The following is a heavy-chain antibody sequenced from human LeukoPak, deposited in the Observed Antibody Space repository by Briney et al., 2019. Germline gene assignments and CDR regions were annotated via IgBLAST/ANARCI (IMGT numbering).Heavy chain of an antibody. CDR3: ARDREVVTAKAQMDV. CDR2: IYIDGNT. D-gene: IGHD2-21*02. CDR1: GFSVSINH. Sequence: GGSLRLSCAVSGFSVSINHMSWVRQAPGGGLGWGLVIYIDGNTDYADSVKGRFTISRDNSKNTVFLQTNSLGAEATAVYYCARDREVVTAKAQMDVWGKGTTVTVFS. V-gene: IGHV3-53*01. J-gene: IGHJ6*04.